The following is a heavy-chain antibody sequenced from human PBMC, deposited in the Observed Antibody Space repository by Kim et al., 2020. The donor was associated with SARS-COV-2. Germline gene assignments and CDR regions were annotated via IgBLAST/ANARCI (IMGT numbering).Heavy chain of an antibody. J-gene: IGHJ4*02. V-gene: IGHV4-4*07. CDR2: IYTSGST. D-gene: IGHD3-22*01. CDR3: ARVWYYYDKSTAYYFDY. CDR1: GGSISSYY. Sequence: SETLSLTCTVSGGSISSYYWSWIRQPAGKGLEWIGRIYTSGSTNYNPSLKSRVTMSVDTSKNQFSLKLSSVTAADTAVYYCARVWYYYDKSTAYYFDYWGQGTLVTVSS.